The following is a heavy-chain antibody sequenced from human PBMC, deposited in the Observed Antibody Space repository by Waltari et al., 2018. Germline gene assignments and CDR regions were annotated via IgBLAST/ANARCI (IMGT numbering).Heavy chain of an antibody. CDR2: ITSSSDYI. CDR1: GFNFNIYY. V-gene: IGHV3-21*01. D-gene: IGHD3-16*01. CDR3: ARLGAVCGNSSCPWFLDS. J-gene: IGHJ4*02. Sequence: EVRLVESGGGRVTPGGSLKLSCEASGFNFNIYYMNWVRQAPGNGLDWVSSITSSSDYIYYADSVKGRFTISGDNAKNSVYLHMTILRAEDTAVYYCARLGAVCGNSSCPWFLDSWGQGTLVTVSS.